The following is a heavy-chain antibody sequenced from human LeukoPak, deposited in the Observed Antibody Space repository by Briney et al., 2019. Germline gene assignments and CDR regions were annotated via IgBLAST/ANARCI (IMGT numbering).Heavy chain of an antibody. Sequence: ASVKVSCKASGGTFSSYAISWVRQAPGQGLERMGGIIPIFGTANYAQKFQGRVTITTDESTSTAYMELSSLRSEDTAVYYCARLGGYCSSTSCTNFDYWGQGTLVTVSS. V-gene: IGHV1-69*05. CDR3: ARLGGYCSSTSCTNFDY. J-gene: IGHJ4*02. D-gene: IGHD2-2*01. CDR1: GGTFSSYA. CDR2: IIPIFGTA.